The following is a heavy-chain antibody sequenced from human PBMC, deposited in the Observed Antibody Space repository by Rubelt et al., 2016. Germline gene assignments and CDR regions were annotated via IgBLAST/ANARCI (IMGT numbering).Heavy chain of an antibody. V-gene: IGHV3-74*02. CDR3: ARFAISASYYFDL. CDR1: GFTFSRYA. D-gene: IGHD3-3*01. J-gene: IGHJ4*02. Sequence: SRGGLVQPGGSLRVSCAASGFTFSRYAMNWVRQAPGKGLVWVARINSDGTTTTYADSVKGRFTVSRDNARSSLSLQMNNLRVEDTAVYYCARFAISASYYFDLWGQGTPVIVSS. CDR2: INSDGTTT.